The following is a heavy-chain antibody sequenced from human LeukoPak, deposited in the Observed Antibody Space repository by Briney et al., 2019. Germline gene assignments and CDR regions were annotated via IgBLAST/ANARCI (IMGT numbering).Heavy chain of an antibody. J-gene: IGHJ4*02. CDR1: GFTFSSYG. Sequence: GGSLRLSCAASGFTFSSYGMHWVRQAPGKGLEWVAVISYDGSNKYYADSVKGRFTISRDNSKNTLYLQMNSLRAEDTAVYYCAKDGVATSMGGSFDYWGQGTLVIVSS. CDR2: ISYDGSNK. CDR3: AKDGVATSMGGSFDY. V-gene: IGHV3-30*18. D-gene: IGHD5-12*01.